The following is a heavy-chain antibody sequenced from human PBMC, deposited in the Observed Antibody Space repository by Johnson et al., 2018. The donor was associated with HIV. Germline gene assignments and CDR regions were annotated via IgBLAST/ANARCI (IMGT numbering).Heavy chain of an antibody. CDR1: GFTFSSYG. CDR3: AKPYYDSSGLDDAFDI. J-gene: IGHJ3*02. D-gene: IGHD3-22*01. V-gene: IGHV3-30*18. Sequence: QVQLVESGGGVVQPGRSLRLSCAASGFTFSSYGMHWVRQAPGKGLEWVAVISYDGSNKYYADSVKGRFTISRDNSKNTLYLQMNSLRAEDTAVYYCAKPYYDSSGLDDAFDIWGQGTMVTVSS. CDR2: ISYDGSNK.